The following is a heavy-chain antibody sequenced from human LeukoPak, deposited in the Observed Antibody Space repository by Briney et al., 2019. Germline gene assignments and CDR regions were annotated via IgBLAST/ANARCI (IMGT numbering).Heavy chain of an antibody. CDR1: GFTFSNAW. CDR2: ISYDGSNK. Sequence: GGSLRLSCAASGFTFSNAWMSWVRQAPGKGLEWVAVISYDGSNKYYADSVKGRFTISRDNSKNTLYLQMNSLRAEDTAVYYCAKDRGGIIVVVPAALEFYFDYWGQGTLVTVSS. V-gene: IGHV3-30*18. D-gene: IGHD2-2*01. CDR3: AKDRGGIIVVVPAALEFYFDY. J-gene: IGHJ4*02.